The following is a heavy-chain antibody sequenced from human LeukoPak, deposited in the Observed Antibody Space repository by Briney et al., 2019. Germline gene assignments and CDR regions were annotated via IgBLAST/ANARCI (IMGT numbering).Heavy chain of an antibody. Sequence: GGSLRLSCAASGFTFSIYWMSWVRQAPGKGLEWVANIKEDGSEKNYVDSVKGRFTISRDNAKNLLYLQINSLRAEDTAVYYCAREFWSNLSWGQGGLVSV. CDR3: AREFWSNLS. V-gene: IGHV3-7*01. D-gene: IGHD3-3*01. J-gene: IGHJ4*02. CDR2: IKEDGSEK. CDR1: GFTFSIYW.